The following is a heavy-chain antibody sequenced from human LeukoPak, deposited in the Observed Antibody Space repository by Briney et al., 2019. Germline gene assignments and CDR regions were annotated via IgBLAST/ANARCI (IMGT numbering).Heavy chain of an antibody. J-gene: IGHJ6*02. Sequence: GSLRLSCSASGFNFNTYSMNWVRQAPGKGLEWVSYISASSDSTYYADSVKGRFTISRDNAKNSLFLQMNSLRDEDTALYYCARDVGRGDGMDVWGLGTTVTVSS. CDR3: ARDVGRGDGMDV. V-gene: IGHV3-48*02. CDR1: GFNFNTYS. CDR2: ISASSDST.